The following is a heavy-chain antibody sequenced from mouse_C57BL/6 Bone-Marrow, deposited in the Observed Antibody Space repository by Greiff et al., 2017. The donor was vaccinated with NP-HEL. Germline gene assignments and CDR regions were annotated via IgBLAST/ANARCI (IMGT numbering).Heavy chain of an antibody. V-gene: IGHV1-82*01. CDR3: ARKGLDD. Sequence: VQLQQSGPELVKPGASVKISCKASGYAFSSSWMNWVKQRPGKGLEWIGRIYPGDGDTNSNGKFKGKATLTADKSSSTADMQLSSLTSEDSAVYFCARKGLDDWGQGTTLTVSS. CDR2: IYPGDGDT. J-gene: IGHJ2*01. CDR1: GYAFSSSW.